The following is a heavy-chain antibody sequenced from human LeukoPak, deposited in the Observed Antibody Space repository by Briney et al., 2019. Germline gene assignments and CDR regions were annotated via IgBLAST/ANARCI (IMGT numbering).Heavy chain of an antibody. CDR1: GFTFSSYS. V-gene: IGHV3-48*01. J-gene: IGHJ4*02. CDR2: ISSSSSTI. D-gene: IGHD2-8*01. Sequence: EGSLRLSCAASGFTFSSYSMNWVRQAPGKGLEWVSYISSSSSTIYYADSVKGRFTISRDNAKNSLYLQMNSLRAEDTAVYYCAKEPPGGVPPRYFDYWGQGTLVTVSS. CDR3: AKEPPGGVPPRYFDY.